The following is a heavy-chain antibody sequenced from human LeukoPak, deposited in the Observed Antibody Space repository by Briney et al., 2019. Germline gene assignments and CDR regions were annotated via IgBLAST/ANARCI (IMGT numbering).Heavy chain of an antibody. D-gene: IGHD6-19*01. V-gene: IGHV1-69*05. J-gene: IGHJ4*02. CDR3: AAVVIAVAGYFDY. CDR1: GGTFSSYA. Sequence: AVTVSCKGSGGTFSSYAISWVRQPPGQGLEGVGRINPIFGTASYVQKFQGRVTISTDESKSTAYMELSSLRSEDTAVYYCAAVVIAVAGYFDYWGQGTLVTVSS. CDR2: INPIFGTA.